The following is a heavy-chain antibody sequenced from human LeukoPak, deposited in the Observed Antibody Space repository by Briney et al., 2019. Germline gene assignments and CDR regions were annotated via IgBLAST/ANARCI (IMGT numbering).Heavy chain of an antibody. CDR1: GGTFSSYA. Sequence: GASVKVSCKASGGTFSSYASSWVRQAPGQRPEWMGGIIPIFGTANYAQKFQGRVTITADESTSTAYMELSSLRSEDTAVYYCARAPEYYYGSGSYYNDYWGQGTLVTVSS. V-gene: IGHV1-69*13. CDR2: IIPIFGTA. D-gene: IGHD3-10*01. J-gene: IGHJ4*02. CDR3: ARAPEYYYGSGSYYNDY.